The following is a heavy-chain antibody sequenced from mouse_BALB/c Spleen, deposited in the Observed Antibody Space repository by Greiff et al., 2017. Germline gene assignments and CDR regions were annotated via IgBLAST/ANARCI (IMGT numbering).Heavy chain of an antibody. CDR3: ARGNYGNLVDY. CDR2: IDPANGNT. V-gene: IGHV14-3*02. J-gene: IGHJ4*01. CDR1: GFNIKDTY. Sequence: VQLHQSGAELVKPGASVKLSSTAPGFNIKDTYIHWLKQRPEQGLEWIGRIDPANGNTKYDPKFQGKATITADTSSNTAYLQLSSLTSEDTAVYYCARGNYGNLVDYWGQGTSVTVSS. D-gene: IGHD2-1*01.